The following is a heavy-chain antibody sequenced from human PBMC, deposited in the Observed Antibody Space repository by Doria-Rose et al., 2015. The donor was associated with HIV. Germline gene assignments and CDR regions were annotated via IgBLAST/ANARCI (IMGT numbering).Heavy chain of an antibody. Sequence: QVQLVQSGPVLVKPTETLTLTCTVSGFSLSNARMGVSWIRQPPGKALEWLAHIFSNDEKSSSTSLKSRLTISKDTSKSQVVLTMTNMDPVDTATYYCARIIAARTRADAFDIWGQGTMVTVSS. CDR3: ARIIAARTRADAFDI. CDR1: GFSLSNARMG. V-gene: IGHV2-26*01. CDR2: IFSNDEK. J-gene: IGHJ3*02. D-gene: IGHD6-6*01.